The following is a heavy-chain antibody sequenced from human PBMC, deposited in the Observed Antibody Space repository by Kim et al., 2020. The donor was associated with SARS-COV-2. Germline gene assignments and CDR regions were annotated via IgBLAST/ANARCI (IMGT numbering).Heavy chain of an antibody. CDR3: AKDMSANIAKNAFDI. J-gene: IGHJ3*02. CDR1: GFTFDDYA. CDR2: ISWNSGSI. D-gene: IGHD5-12*01. Sequence: GGSLRLSCAASGFTFDDYAMHWVRQAPGKGLEWVSGISWNSGSIGYADSVKGRFTISRDNAKNSLYLQMNSLRAEDTALYYCAKDMSANIAKNAFDIWGQGTMVTVSS. V-gene: IGHV3-9*01.